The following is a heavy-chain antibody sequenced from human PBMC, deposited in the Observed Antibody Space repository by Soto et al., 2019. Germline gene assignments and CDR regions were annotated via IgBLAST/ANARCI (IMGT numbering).Heavy chain of an antibody. Sequence: GGSLRLSCSASGFTFSSYAMHWVRQAPGKGLEYVSAISSNGGSTYYADSVKGRFTISRDNSKNTLYLQMSSLRAEDTAVYYCVQAHYDFWSGHGSYYGMDVWGQGTTVTVSS. D-gene: IGHD3-3*01. J-gene: IGHJ6*02. CDR2: ISSNGGST. CDR3: VQAHYDFWSGHGSYYGMDV. V-gene: IGHV3-64D*08. CDR1: GFTFSSYA.